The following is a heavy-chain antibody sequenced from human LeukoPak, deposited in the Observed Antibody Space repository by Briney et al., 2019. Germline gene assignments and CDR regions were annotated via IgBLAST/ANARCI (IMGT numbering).Heavy chain of an antibody. CDR2: FDPEDGET. CDR3: ARGPLYSSSSQFDY. D-gene: IGHD6-6*01. Sequence: GASVKVSCTVSGYTLTELSMHWVRQAPGKGLEWMGGFDPEDGETIYAQKFQGRVTMIEDTSTDTAYMELSSLRSEDTAVYYCARGPLYSSSSQFDYWGQGTLVTVSS. J-gene: IGHJ4*02. CDR1: GYTLTELS. V-gene: IGHV1-24*01.